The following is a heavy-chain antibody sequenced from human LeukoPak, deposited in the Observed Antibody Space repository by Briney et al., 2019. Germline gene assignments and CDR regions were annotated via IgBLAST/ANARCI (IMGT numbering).Heavy chain of an antibody. D-gene: IGHD3-22*01. CDR2: ISTGSSFI. Sequence: GGSLRLSCAAPGFTFSSYSMNWVRQAPGKGLEWVSSISTGSSFIYYADSVKGRFTISRDIAKNSLYLQMNSLRAEDTAVYYCARTDYYDKSIDYWGQGTLVTVSS. V-gene: IGHV3-21*01. CDR3: ARTDYYDKSIDY. CDR1: GFTFSSYS. J-gene: IGHJ4*02.